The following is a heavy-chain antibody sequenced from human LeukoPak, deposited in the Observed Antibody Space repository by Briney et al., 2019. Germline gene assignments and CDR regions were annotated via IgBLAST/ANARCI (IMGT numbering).Heavy chain of an antibody. Sequence: SETLSLTCAVSGGSFSGYYWSWIRQPPGKGLEWIGEINHSGSTNYNPSLKSRVTISVDTSKNQFSLKLSSVTAADTAVYYCARGWSSGRHAFDIWGQGTMVTVSS. CDR1: GGSFSGYY. V-gene: IGHV4-34*01. D-gene: IGHD3-10*01. CDR3: ARGWSSGRHAFDI. CDR2: INHSGST. J-gene: IGHJ3*02.